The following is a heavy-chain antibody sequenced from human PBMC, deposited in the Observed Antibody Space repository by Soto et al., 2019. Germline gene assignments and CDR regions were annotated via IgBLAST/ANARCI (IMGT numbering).Heavy chain of an antibody. J-gene: IGHJ6*02. CDR2: ISYDGDNK. CDR3: ARPWGQLSTYYYGMDT. D-gene: IGHD3-16*01. CDR1: VFTFRNYA. Sequence: TWWSLRLSCSASVFTFRNYAMHWVRQAPGKGLEWVATISYDGDNKYYTDSVKGPFTISRDNSKNTLYLQMNSLRPEDTAVYYCARPWGQLSTYYYGMDTWGQGTTVTVSS. V-gene: IGHV3-30-3*01.